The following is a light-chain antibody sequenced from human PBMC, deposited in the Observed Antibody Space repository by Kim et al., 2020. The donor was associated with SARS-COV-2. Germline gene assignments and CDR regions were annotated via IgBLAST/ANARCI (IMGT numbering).Light chain of an antibody. CDR2: GAS. V-gene: IGKV3-20*01. J-gene: IGKJ2*01. Sequence: SLLPSESATLSGRASQSVSSSYLSWYQQKPGQAPRLLIYGASSRATGIPDRFSGSGSGTDFTLTISRLDPEDFAVYYCQQYGNSPTFGQGTKLEI. CDR3: QQYGNSPT. CDR1: QSVSSSY.